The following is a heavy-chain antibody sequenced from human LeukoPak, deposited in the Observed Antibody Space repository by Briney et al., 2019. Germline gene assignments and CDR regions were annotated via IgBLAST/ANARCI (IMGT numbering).Heavy chain of an antibody. CDR1: GYTFTGYY. Sequence: ASVKVSCKASGYTFTGYYMHWVRQAPGQGLEWMGWINPNSGGTNYAQKFQGRVTMTRDTSISTAYMELSRLRSDDTAVYYCASPPARAGGAFDIWGQGTMVTVSS. J-gene: IGHJ3*02. D-gene: IGHD4-23*01. CDR3: ASPPARAGGAFDI. CDR2: INPNSGGT. V-gene: IGHV1-2*02.